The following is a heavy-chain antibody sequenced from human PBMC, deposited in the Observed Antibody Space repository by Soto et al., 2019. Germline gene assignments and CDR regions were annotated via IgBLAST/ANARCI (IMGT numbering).Heavy chain of an antibody. CDR3: ARLGGATPGYYYYYGMDV. D-gene: IGHD1-26*01. CDR1: GYTFTSYG. J-gene: IGHJ6*02. CDR2: ISAYNGNT. Sequence: QVQLVQSGAEVKKPGASVKVSCKASGYTFTSYGISWVRQAPGQGLEWMGWISAYNGNTNYAQKLQGRVTMTTDTSTSTAYMELRSLRSDDTAVYYCARLGGATPGYYYYYGMDVWGQGTTVTVSS. V-gene: IGHV1-18*01.